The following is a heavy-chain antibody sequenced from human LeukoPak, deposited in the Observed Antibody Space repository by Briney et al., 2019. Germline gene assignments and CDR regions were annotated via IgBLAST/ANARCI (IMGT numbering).Heavy chain of an antibody. CDR2: VSHSGST. V-gene: IGHV4-34*01. CDR3: ARDFGDPLYYMDV. Sequence: SETLSLTCAVYGGSLSGYYWSWIRQPPGKDLEWIGEVSHSGSTNYNPSLKSRVTIAVDTSKNQFSLRLSSVAAADTAVYYCARDFGDPLYYMDVWGKGTTVTVS. CDR1: GGSLSGYY. D-gene: IGHD3-10*01. J-gene: IGHJ6*03.